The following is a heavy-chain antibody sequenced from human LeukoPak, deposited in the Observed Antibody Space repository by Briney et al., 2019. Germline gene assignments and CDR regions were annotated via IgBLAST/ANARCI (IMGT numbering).Heavy chain of an antibody. Sequence: GEPLKISCKGSGYSFTTYWIGWVRQMPGKGLEWMGIIYPGDSDTTYSPSFRGQVTISVDKSISTAYLQWSSLKASDTAMYYCARQRDDAYDSSGYFGAWGQGTLVTVSS. CDR3: ARQRDDAYDSSGYFGA. D-gene: IGHD3-22*01. CDR2: IYPGDSDT. V-gene: IGHV5-51*01. J-gene: IGHJ5*02. CDR1: GYSFTTYW.